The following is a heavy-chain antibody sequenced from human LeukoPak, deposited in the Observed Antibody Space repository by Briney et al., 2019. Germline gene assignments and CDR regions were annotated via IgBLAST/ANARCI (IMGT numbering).Heavy chain of an antibody. CDR1: GFTFDDYA. V-gene: IGHV3-9*03. Sequence: RTGRSLRLSCVASGFTFDDYAMHWVRHAPGKGLEWVSGISWNSGSIGYADSVKGRFTISRDNAKNSLYLQMNSLRVEDMALYYCAKGSKAVAHSPVDYWGQGTLVTVSS. CDR3: AKGSKAVAHSPVDY. J-gene: IGHJ4*02. CDR2: ISWNSGSI. D-gene: IGHD6-19*01.